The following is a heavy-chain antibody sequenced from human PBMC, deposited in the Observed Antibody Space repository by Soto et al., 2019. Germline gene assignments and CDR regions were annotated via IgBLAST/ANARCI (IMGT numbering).Heavy chain of an antibody. CDR3: ARSRTSHY. V-gene: IGHV4-34*01. CDR1: GGSFSGYY. J-gene: IGHJ4*02. Sequence: PSETLSLTXAVYGGSFSGYYWSWIRQPPGKGLEWIGEINHSGGINYNPSLKSRVTISVDTSKNQFSLKLSSVTAADTAVYYCARSRTSHYWGQGTLVTVSS. D-gene: IGHD1-1*01. CDR2: INHSGGI.